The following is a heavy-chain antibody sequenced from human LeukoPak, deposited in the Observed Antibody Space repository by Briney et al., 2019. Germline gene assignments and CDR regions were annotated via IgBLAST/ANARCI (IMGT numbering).Heavy chain of an antibody. Sequence: PSETLSLTCAVSGGSISSGGYSWSWIRQPPGKGLEWIGYIYHSGSTYYNPSLKSRVTISVDTSKNQFSLKLSSVTAADTAVYYCARALKWAYCGGDCYSNWFDPWGQGTLVTVSS. V-gene: IGHV4-30-2*05. CDR3: ARALKWAYCGGDCYSNWFDP. CDR2: IYHSGST. D-gene: IGHD2-21*02. CDR1: GGSISSGGYS. J-gene: IGHJ5*02.